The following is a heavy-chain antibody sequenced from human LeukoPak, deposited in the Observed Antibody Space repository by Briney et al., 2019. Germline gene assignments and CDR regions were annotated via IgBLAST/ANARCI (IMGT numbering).Heavy chain of an antibody. D-gene: IGHD2-2*01. J-gene: IGHJ4*02. CDR3: AKDSSPSVVVPAYYFDY. CDR2: ISGSGGST. CDR1: GFTFSSYA. Sequence: PGGSLRISCAASGFTFSSYAMSWVRQAPGKGLEWVSAISGSGGSTYYADSVKGRFTISRDNSKNTLYLQMNSLRAEDTTVYYCAKDSSPSVVVPAYYFDYWGQGTLVTVSS. V-gene: IGHV3-23*01.